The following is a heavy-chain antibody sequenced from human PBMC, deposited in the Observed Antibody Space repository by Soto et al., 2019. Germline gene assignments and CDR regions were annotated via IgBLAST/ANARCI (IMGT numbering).Heavy chain of an antibody. V-gene: IGHV4-59*12. D-gene: IGHD1-26*01. Sequence: SXTLSLTCTVSGGSISSYYWSCIRQPPSKGLEWIGYIYYSGSTNYNPSLKSRVTISVDTSMNQFSLTLTSVTAADTAVYYCARDPARGGGSYLGYFDYWGQGTPVTVSS. CDR3: ARDPARGGGSYLGYFDY. CDR2: IYYSGST. CDR1: GGSISSYY. J-gene: IGHJ4*02.